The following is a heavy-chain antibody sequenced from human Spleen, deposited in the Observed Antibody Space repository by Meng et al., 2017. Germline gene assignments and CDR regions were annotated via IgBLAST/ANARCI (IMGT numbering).Heavy chain of an antibody. V-gene: IGHV3-74*03. D-gene: IGHD3-9*01. CDR1: GFMFGTYW. J-gene: IGHJ4*02. CDR3: ARDADWVIFDH. CDR2: INTDASIT. Sequence: GESLKISCAASGFMFGTYWMTWVRQTPGEGLVWVSRINTDASITTYADSVKGRFTISRDDAKNTVYLQMNSLRAEDTAVYYCARDADWVIFDHWGQGALVTVSS.